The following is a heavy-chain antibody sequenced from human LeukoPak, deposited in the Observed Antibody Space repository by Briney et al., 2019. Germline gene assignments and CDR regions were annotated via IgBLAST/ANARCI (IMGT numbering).Heavy chain of an antibody. CDR1: GFTFSSYW. D-gene: IGHD3-22*01. Sequence: GGFLRLSCAASGFTFSSYWMSWVRQAPGKGLEWVANIKQDGCEKYYVDSVKGRFTISRDNAKNSLYLQMNSLRAEDTAVYYCARGTYYYDSSGYEFDYWGQGTLVTVSS. V-gene: IGHV3-7*01. CDR2: IKQDGCEK. CDR3: ARGTYYYDSSGYEFDY. J-gene: IGHJ4*02.